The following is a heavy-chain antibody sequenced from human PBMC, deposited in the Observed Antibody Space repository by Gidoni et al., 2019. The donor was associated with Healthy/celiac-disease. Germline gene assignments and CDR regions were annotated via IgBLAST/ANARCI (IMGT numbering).Heavy chain of an antibody. J-gene: IGHJ4*02. Sequence: QVQLQQWGAGLLKPSETLSLTCAVYGGSFRGYYWSWIRQPPGKGLEWIGEINHSGSTNYNPSLKSRVTISVDTSKNQFSLKLSSVTAADTAVYYCARGRLVRGVIHPFDYWGQGTLVTVSS. CDR2: INHSGST. CDR1: GGSFRGYY. CDR3: ARGRLVRGVIHPFDY. V-gene: IGHV4-34*01. D-gene: IGHD3-10*01.